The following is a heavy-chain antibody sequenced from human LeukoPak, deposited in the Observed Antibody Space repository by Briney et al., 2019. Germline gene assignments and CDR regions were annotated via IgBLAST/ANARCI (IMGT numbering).Heavy chain of an antibody. CDR1: GFTFSSSG. CDR2: VSGSGSST. V-gene: IGHV3-23*01. CDR3: AKRDSGSYAY. J-gene: IGHJ4*02. D-gene: IGHD3-10*01. Sequence: PGGSLRLSCAASGFTFSSSGMSWVRQAPGKGLEWVSAVSGSGSSTNYADSVKGRFTISRDNSQNTLYLQMNSLRAEDTAIYYCAKRDSGSYAYWGQGALVTVSS.